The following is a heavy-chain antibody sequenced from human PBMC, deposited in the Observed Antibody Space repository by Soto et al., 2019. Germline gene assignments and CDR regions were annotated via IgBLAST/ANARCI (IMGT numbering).Heavy chain of an antibody. CDR3: ASESLVVVAATPRWVAP. CDR1: GGTFSSYA. J-gene: IGHJ5*02. V-gene: IGHV1-69*01. D-gene: IGHD2-15*01. Sequence: QVQLLQSGAEVKKPGSSVKVSCKSSGGTFSSYAFSWVRQAPGQGLEWTGGIIPMFGTANYAQKFQGRVTITADESTSTAYMAWSSLRFEDTDVYYWASESLVVVAATPRWVAPWGQRTLVNASS. CDR2: IIPMFGTA.